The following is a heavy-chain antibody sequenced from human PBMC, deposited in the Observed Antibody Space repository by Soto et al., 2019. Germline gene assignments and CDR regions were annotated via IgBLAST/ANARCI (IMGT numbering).Heavy chain of an antibody. V-gene: IGHV3-11*06. CDR1: GFTFSEYY. Sequence: PGGALRLSWGASGFTFSEYYMSWIRQAPGKGLEWLSYSSDSGTFTRYADSVKGRFSISRDNAKNSLYLQINSLRGEDTAIYYCSRSGDNYNLLDYWAQRTPVPVSS. J-gene: IGHJ4*01. D-gene: IGHD1-1*01. CDR2: SSDSGTFT. CDR3: SRSGDNYNLLDY.